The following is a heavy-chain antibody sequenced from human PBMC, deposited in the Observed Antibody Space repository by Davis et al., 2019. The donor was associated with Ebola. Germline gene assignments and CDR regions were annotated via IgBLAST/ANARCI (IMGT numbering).Heavy chain of an antibody. J-gene: IGHJ4*02. D-gene: IGHD3-22*01. V-gene: IGHV7-4-1*02. CDR3: ARDRDSSGYSSSIDY. CDR2: INTNTRNP. CDR1: GYTFTSYA. Sequence: ASVKVSCKASGYTFTSYAMNWVRQAPGQGLEWMGWINTNTRNPTYAQGFTGRFVFSLDTSVSTAYLQISSLKAEDTAVYYCARDRDSSGYSSSIDYWGQGTLVTVSS.